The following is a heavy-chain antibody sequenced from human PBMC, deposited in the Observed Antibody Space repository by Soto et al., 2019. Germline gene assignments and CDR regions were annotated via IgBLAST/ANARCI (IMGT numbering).Heavy chain of an antibody. V-gene: IGHV4-31*01. Sequence: QVQLQESGPGLVKPSQTLSLTCTVSGGSISSGGYYWSWIRQHPGKGLEWIGYIYYSGSTYYNPSRKSLDTASVDTANNQFSLKLTFVTAADSAVSCCARKGDGTLPDYWGPGTLGNVSS. J-gene: IGHJ4*02. CDR1: GGSISSGGYY. CDR3: ARKGDGTLPDY. CDR2: IYYSGST.